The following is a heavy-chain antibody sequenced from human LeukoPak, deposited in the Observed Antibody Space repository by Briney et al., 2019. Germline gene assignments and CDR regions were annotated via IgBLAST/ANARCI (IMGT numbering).Heavy chain of an antibody. J-gene: IGHJ1*01. CDR1: GFTASNYA. Sequence: PGRSLRLSCAASGFTASNYAMSWVRQAPGEGLEWVAAISGSGSNTFYANSVNGRFTISRDNSRNTLYLQMNSLRVDDTALYYCATDIDDYNTFAPLLQHWSQGTLVTVSS. D-gene: IGHD5-24*01. CDR3: ATDIDDYNTFAPLLQH. CDR2: ISGSGSNT. V-gene: IGHV3-23*01.